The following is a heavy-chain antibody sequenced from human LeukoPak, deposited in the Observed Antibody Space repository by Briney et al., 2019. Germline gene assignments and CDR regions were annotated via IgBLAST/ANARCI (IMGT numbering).Heavy chain of an antibody. CDR1: GGSISSSSYC. CDR3: ARHAYYDFWSGYFHASTYFDY. Sequence: SETLSLTCTVSGGSISSSSYCWGWLRQPPGKGLEWIVSIYYSGSTYYNPSLKSRVTISVDTSKNQFSLKLSSVTAADTAVYYCARHAYYDFWSGYFHASTYFDYWGQGTLVTVSS. J-gene: IGHJ4*02. D-gene: IGHD3-3*01. V-gene: IGHV4-39*01. CDR2: IYYSGST.